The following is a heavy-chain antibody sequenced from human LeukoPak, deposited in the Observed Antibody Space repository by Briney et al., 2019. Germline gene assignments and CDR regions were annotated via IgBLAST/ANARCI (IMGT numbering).Heavy chain of an antibody. CDR1: GFTFSSFW. J-gene: IGHJ4*02. CDR3: ARGYDYGDY. CDR2: INSDGIST. D-gene: IGHD4-17*01. V-gene: IGHV3-74*01. Sequence: GGSLRLSCAASGFTFSSFWMHRVRQAPGKGLVWVSRINSDGISTVYADSVKGRFTISRDNAKNTLYLQMNSLRAEDTAVYFCARGYDYGDYWGQGTLVTVSS.